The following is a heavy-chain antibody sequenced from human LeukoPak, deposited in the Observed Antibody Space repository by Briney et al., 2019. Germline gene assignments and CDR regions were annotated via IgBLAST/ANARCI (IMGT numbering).Heavy chain of an antibody. CDR3: ARGDLAYCSGGSCPAWFDP. V-gene: IGHV4-31*03. Sequence: SETLSLTCNVSGGSLSSGGYYWSWIRQHPGKGLEWIGYISYSGSTKYNPSLKSRFTISVDTSKNQYSLEMSSVTAADRAVYYCARGDLAYCSGGSCPAWFDPWGQGTLVTVSS. CDR1: GGSLSSGGYY. D-gene: IGHD2-15*01. J-gene: IGHJ5*02. CDR2: ISYSGST.